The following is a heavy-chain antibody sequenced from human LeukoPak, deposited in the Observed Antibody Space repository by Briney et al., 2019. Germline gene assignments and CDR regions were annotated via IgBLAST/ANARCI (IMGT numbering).Heavy chain of an antibody. Sequence: KTSQTLSLTCAISGDSVFSNSAAWNWIRQSPSRGLEWLGRTYYRSKWYNDYAVSVKSRITINPDTSKNQFSLQLNSVTPEDTAVYYCARDSEIFAPGTEWLAGYYYYYMDVWGKGTTVTVSS. V-gene: IGHV6-1*01. CDR3: ARDSEIFAPGTEWLAGYYYYYMDV. J-gene: IGHJ6*03. D-gene: IGHD6-19*01. CDR1: GDSVFSNSAA. CDR2: TYYRSKWYN.